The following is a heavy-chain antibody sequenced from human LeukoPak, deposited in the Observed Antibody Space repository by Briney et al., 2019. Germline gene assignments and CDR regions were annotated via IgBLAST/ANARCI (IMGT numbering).Heavy chain of an antibody. CDR3: AREEYSYGYVRYFDY. Sequence: SETLSLTCSVSDDSITMYYWGWIRQPPGKGLEWIGSIYYSGSTYYNPSLKSRVTMSVDTSKNQFSLKLSSVTAADTAVYYCAREEYSYGYVRYFDYWGQGTLVTVSS. D-gene: IGHD5-18*01. CDR1: DDSITMYY. V-gene: IGHV4-39*07. CDR2: IYYSGST. J-gene: IGHJ4*02.